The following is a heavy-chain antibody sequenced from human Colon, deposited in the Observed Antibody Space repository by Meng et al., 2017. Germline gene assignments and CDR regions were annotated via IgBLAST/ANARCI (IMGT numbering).Heavy chain of an antibody. Sequence: QRPRRESGPGLVETSEPLSLTCTVSGGSISTSSYYWGWIRQPPGKGLEWIGNIYYSGSTYYNPSLKSRVIMSLDTSKNQFSLKLRSVTAADTAVYYCARWVLTYYYDRSGYYYYFDYWGQGTLVTVSS. D-gene: IGHD3-22*01. V-gene: IGHV4-39*07. J-gene: IGHJ4*02. CDR2: IYYSGST. CDR1: GGSISTSSYY. CDR3: ARWVLTYYYDRSGYYYYFDY.